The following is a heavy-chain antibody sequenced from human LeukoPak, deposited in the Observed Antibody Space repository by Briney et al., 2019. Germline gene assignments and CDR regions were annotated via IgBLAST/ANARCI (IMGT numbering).Heavy chain of an antibody. Sequence: PGGSLRLSCAASGFTFSDYYMSWIRQAPGKGLEWVSYISSSSSYTNYADSVKGRFTISRDNAKNSLYLQMNSLRAEDTAVYYCASSSRGGMDVWGQGTTVTASS. J-gene: IGHJ6*02. CDR3: ASSSRGGMDV. V-gene: IGHV3-11*06. CDR2: ISSSSSYT. CDR1: GFTFSDYY. D-gene: IGHD2-2*01.